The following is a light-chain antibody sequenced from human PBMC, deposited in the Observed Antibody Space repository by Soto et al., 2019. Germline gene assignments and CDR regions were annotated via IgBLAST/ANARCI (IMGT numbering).Light chain of an antibody. Sequence: QSALTQPASVSGSPGQSITISCTGTSSDVGGYKYVSWYQQHPGKAPKLMIYDVSNRPSGVSNRFSGSKSGNTASLTISGLQAEDEADYYCSSYTSSITSVFGGGTKLTVL. CDR3: SSYTSSITSV. CDR2: DVS. V-gene: IGLV2-14*03. CDR1: SSDVGGYKY. J-gene: IGLJ3*02.